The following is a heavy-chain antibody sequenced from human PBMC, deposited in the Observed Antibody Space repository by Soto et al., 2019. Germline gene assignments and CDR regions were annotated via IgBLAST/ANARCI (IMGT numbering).Heavy chain of an antibody. D-gene: IGHD3-9*01. CDR1: GRSMSGYY. CDR2: IYTSGTT. CDR3: AREDYYDTGYYVV. V-gene: IGHV4-4*07. J-gene: IGHJ4*02. Sequence: SETLSLSCTVSGRSMSGYYWSWIRQPAGERLEWIGRIYTSGTTDFNPSLKGRVTMSVDTSKNQFSLKLTSVTAADTALYYCAREDYYDTGYYVVWGQGTQVTVSS.